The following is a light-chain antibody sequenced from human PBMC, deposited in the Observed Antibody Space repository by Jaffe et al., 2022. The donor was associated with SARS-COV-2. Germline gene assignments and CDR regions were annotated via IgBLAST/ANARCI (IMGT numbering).Light chain of an antibody. V-gene: IGKV1-39*01. CDR3: QQTYNTPLT. Sequence: DIQMTQSPSSLSASVGDRVIITCRASQSISSSLNWYQQKPGKAPKVMISVTSNLQTGVPSRFSGSGSGTDFTLTISSLQPDDFATYYCQQTYNTPLTFGGGTKVEIK. CDR1: QSISSS. CDR2: VTS. J-gene: IGKJ4*01.